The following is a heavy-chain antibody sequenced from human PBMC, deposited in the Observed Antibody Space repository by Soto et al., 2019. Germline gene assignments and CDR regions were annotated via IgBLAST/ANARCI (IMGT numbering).Heavy chain of an antibody. J-gene: IGHJ5*02. CDR2: IYYSGST. CDR3: ATGPVLRWFDP. V-gene: IGHV4-59*12. CDR1: GGSISSYY. Sequence: SETLSLTCTVSGGSISSYYWSWIRQPPGKGLEWIGYIYYSGSTNYNPSLKSRVTISVDTSKNQFSLKLTSVTAADTAVYYCATGPVLRWFDPWGQGTLVTVSS. D-gene: IGHD3-3*01.